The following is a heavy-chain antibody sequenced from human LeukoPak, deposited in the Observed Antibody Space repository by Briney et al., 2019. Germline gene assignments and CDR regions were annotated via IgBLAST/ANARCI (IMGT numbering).Heavy chain of an antibody. CDR1: GFTFDDYA. CDR3: AIGDYGNTKFDY. J-gene: IGHJ4*02. Sequence: GGSLRLSCAASGFTFDDYAMHWVRQAPGKGLEWVSGISWNSGSIGYADSVKGRFTISRDNAKNSLYLQMNSLRAEDTALYYCAIGDYGNTKFDYWGQGTLVTVSS. D-gene: IGHD4-17*01. V-gene: IGHV3-9*01. CDR2: ISWNSGSI.